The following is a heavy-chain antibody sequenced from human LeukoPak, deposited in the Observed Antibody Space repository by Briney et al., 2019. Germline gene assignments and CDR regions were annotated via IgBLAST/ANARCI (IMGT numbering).Heavy chain of an antibody. V-gene: IGHV3-7*01. J-gene: IGHJ5*02. CDR3: ARVGYDSSGYFFNWFDP. D-gene: IGHD3-22*01. CDR1: GFTFSSYW. CDR2: IKQDGSEK. Sequence: GGSLRLSCAASGFTFSSYWMSWVRQAPGKGLEWVANIKQDGSEKYYVDSVKGRFTISRDNAKNSLYLQMNSLRAEDTAVYYCARVGYDSSGYFFNWFDPWGQGTLVTVSS.